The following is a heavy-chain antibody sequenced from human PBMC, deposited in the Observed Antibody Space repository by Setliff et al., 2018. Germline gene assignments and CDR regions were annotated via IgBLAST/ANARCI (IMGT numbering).Heavy chain of an antibody. Sequence: ASVKVSCKSSGYTFTSYYLHWVRQAPGQGLEWIGWIKPDSGATNYAQKFQGRVSVTRDASITTSYMELTNLTSDDTAVYYCWRVPGWTDCWGQGTLVTVSS. J-gene: IGHJ4*02. CDR2: IKPDSGAT. CDR3: WRVPGWTDC. V-gene: IGHV1-2*02. CDR1: GYTFTSYY.